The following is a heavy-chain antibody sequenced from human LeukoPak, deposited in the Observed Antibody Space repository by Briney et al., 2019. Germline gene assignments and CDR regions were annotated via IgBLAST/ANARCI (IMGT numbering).Heavy chain of an antibody. CDR3: AKRGAEVGATVAPGDY. V-gene: IGHV3-23*01. D-gene: IGHD1-26*01. CDR2: FSGSGGST. J-gene: IGHJ4*02. CDR1: GITFSSYA. Sequence: GGSLRLSCAASGITFSSYAMSWVRQAPGKGLEWVSSFSGSGGSTYYADSVKGRLTISRDNSKNTLYLQMNSLRVEDTAVYYCAKRGAEVGATVAPGDYWGQGTLVTVSS.